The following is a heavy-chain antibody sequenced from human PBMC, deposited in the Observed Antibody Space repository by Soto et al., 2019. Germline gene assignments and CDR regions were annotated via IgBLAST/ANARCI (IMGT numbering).Heavy chain of an antibody. CDR3: ARPYMQSAWNAGFDI. Sequence: QVQLVESGGGVVQPGRSLRLSCAAFGFTFDDYSMHWVRQAPGKGLEWVALISYEGSNKYYADSVKGRFAISRDNAKNTLFLEVNSLRTEDTAVYYCARPYMQSAWNAGFDISGQGTMVTVSS. V-gene: IGHV3-30*09. J-gene: IGHJ3*02. CDR2: ISYEGSNK. CDR1: GFTFDDYS. D-gene: IGHD1-1*01.